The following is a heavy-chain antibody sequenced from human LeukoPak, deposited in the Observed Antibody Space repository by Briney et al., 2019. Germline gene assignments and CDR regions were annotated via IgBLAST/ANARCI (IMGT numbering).Heavy chain of an antibody. CDR3: AKDPGPDGYNLGWFDP. CDR2: ISGSGGST. Sequence: GGSLRLSCAASGLTFSRYWLTWVRQAPGKGLEWVSAISGSGGSTYYADSVKGRFTISRDNSKNTLYLQMNSLRAEDTAVYYCAKDPGPDGYNLGWFDPWGQGTLVTVSS. CDR1: GLTFSRYW. J-gene: IGHJ5*02. V-gene: IGHV3-23*01. D-gene: IGHD5-24*01.